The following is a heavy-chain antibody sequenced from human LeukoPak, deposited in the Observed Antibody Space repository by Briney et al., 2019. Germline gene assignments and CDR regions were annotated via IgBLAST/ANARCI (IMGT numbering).Heavy chain of an antibody. CDR1: GYSFTSYW. Sequence: GESLKISCKGSGYSFTSYWIGWLRQMPGKGLEWMGIIYPGDSDTRYNPSFQSQVTISADKSISTDYLQWSSLKASDTAMYYCARRGPSVRGVTNGYYYYGMDVWGQGTTVTVSS. CDR2: IYPGDSDT. J-gene: IGHJ6*02. CDR3: ARRGPSVRGVTNGYYYYGMDV. V-gene: IGHV5-51*01. D-gene: IGHD3-10*01.